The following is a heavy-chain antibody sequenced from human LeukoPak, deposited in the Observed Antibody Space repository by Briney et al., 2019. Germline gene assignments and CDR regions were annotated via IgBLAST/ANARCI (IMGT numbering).Heavy chain of an antibody. V-gene: IGHV5-51*01. CDR1: GYIFTSYW. CDR2: IYPADSDT. D-gene: IGHD3-16*01. J-gene: IGHJ6*03. CDR3: ARSLGGRFYFMDV. Sequence: GESLKISCKASGYIFTSYWIGWVRQMSGKGLEWMGIIYPADSDTRYSPSFQGQVTISADKSTNTAYLRWASLKASDTAIYYCARSLGGRFYFMDVWGKGTTVTVSS.